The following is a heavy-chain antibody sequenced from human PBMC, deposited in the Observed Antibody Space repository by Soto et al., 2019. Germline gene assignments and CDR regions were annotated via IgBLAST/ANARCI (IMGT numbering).Heavy chain of an antibody. J-gene: IGHJ4*02. V-gene: IGHV3-30*18. CDR3: AKDLGDYYGSGGLDY. D-gene: IGHD3-10*01. Sequence: PGGSLRLSCAASGFTFSSYGMHWVRQAPGKGLEWVAVISYDGSNKYYADSVKGRFTISRDNSKNTLYLQMNSLRAGDTAVYYCAKDLGDYYGSGGLDYWGQGTLVTVS. CDR1: GFTFSSYG. CDR2: ISYDGSNK.